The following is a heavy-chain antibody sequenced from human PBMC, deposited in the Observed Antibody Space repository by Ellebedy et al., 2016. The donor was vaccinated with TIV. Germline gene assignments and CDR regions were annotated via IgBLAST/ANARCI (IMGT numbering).Heavy chain of an antibody. CDR1: GFTFSTYS. Sequence: GVSLKISCVGSGFTFSTYSMNWVRQAPGKGLEWVAITWFDGTNQYYADSVKGRFTISRDNSKNTLYLEISSLRVEDTAVYYCAREQLGGTAGWFDLWGQGTLVTVSS. CDR2: TWFDGTNQ. D-gene: IGHD1-1*01. CDR3: AREQLGGTAGWFDL. J-gene: IGHJ5*02. V-gene: IGHV3-33*08.